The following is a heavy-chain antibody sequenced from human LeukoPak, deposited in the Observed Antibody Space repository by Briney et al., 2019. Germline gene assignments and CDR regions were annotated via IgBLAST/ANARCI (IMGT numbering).Heavy chain of an antibody. D-gene: IGHD3-22*01. J-gene: IGHJ4*02. V-gene: IGHV3-30-3*01. Sequence: GSLRLSCAASGFTFSSYAMHWVRQAPGKGLEWVAVISYDGSNKYYADSVKGRFTISRDNSKNTLYLQMNSLRAEDTAVYYCARGYYYDSSGYYYGDYWGQGTLVTVSS. CDR3: ARGYYYDSSGYYYGDY. CDR1: GFTFSSYA. CDR2: ISYDGSNK.